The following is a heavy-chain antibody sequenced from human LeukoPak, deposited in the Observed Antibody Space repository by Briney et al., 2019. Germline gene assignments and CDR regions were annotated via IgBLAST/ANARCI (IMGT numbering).Heavy chain of an antibody. D-gene: IGHD2-2*01. V-gene: IGHV4-34*01. CDR2: INRSGST. CDR3: ARGGGPRYCSSTSCYARGNYYYYYGMDV. CDR1: GGSFSGYY. Sequence: SETLSLTCAVYGGSFSGYYWSWIRQPPGKGLEWIGEINRSGSTIYNPSLKSRVTISVDTSKNQFSLKLSSVTAADTAVYYCARGGGPRYCSSTSCYARGNYYYYYGMDVWGKGTTVTVSS. J-gene: IGHJ6*04.